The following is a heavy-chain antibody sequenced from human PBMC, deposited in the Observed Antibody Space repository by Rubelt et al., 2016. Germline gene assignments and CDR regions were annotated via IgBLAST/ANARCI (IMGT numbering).Heavy chain of an antibody. CDR2: ITSSSSTI. CDR1: GFTLSSYS. J-gene: IGHJ4*02. V-gene: IGHV3-48*01. Sequence: EVQLVESGGGLVEPGGSLRLSCAASGFTLSSYSMNWVRQAPGKGLEWVSYITSSSSTIYYADSVKGRFTISRDKAKSARYVQRNSLRAEDTAEYYGARGFEGQRGLNDWGQGTLVTVSS. CDR3: ARGFEGQRGLND. D-gene: IGHD3-9*01.